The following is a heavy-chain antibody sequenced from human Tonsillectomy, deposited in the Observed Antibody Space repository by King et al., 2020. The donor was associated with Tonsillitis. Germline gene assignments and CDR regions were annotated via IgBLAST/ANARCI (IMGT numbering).Heavy chain of an antibody. CDR3: AGEGGYKDV. CDR2: INPFSGGT. CDR1: GYTFTAYY. V-gene: IGHV1-2*02. J-gene: IGHJ6*04. Sequence: VQLVQSGAEVKKPGASVKVSCKASGYTFTAYYMHWVRQAPGQGLEWMGWINPFSGGTDYAQKFLGRVTMTRDTSISTAYMELSRLSSDDTAVYYCAGEGGYKDVWGKGTTVTVSS. D-gene: IGHD1-14*01.